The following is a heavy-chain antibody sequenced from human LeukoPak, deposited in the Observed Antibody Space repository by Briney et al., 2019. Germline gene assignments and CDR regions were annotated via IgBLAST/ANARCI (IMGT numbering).Heavy chain of an antibody. CDR1: GGSISSYY. CDR2: ISYSGST. CDR3: VRITQGTIDY. D-gene: IGHD3-10*01. J-gene: IGHJ4*02. Sequence: SDTLSLTCTVSGGSISSYYWGWTRLPPGKGLEWIGYISYSGSTTYIPSLKSRVTILVDTSKSQFSLKLSSVTAADTAVYYCVRITQGTIDYWGRGTLVTVSS. V-gene: IGHV4-59*07.